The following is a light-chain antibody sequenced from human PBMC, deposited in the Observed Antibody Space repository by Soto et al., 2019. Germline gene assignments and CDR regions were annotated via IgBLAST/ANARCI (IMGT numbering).Light chain of an antibody. J-gene: IGKJ3*01. CDR1: QTVSRH. Sequence: EIVMTQSPGTLSVSPGERATLSCRASQTVSRHLAWYQQKPGQAPRLLIFGASTRATGIPDRFSGSGSGTDFTLTISFLQSEDFAVYYCQQYNNWPPFTFGPGTKVDIK. V-gene: IGKV3-15*01. CDR2: GAS. CDR3: QQYNNWPPFT.